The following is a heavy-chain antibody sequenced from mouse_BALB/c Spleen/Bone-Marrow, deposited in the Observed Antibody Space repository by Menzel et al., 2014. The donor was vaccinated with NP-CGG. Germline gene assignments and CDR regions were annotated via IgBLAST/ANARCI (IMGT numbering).Heavy chain of an antibody. CDR1: GYAFSSYW. CDR3: AFSNYDFDY. CDR2: IYPGDGDT. Sequence: VQLQQSGAELVRPGSSVKISCKASGYAFSSYWMNWVKQRPGQGLEWIGQIYPGDGDTNYSGEFKGKATQTADESSSTAYMQLSSLTSEDSAVYFCAFSNYDFDYWGQGTTLTVSS. V-gene: IGHV1-80*01. D-gene: IGHD2-5*01. J-gene: IGHJ2*01.